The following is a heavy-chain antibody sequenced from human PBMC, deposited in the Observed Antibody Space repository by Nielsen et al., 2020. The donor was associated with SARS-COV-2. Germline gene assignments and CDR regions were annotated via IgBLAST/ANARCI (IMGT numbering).Heavy chain of an antibody. CDR3: ARWPSVVVTAMHRYYFDY. D-gene: IGHD2-21*02. J-gene: IGHJ4*02. V-gene: IGHV1-8*01. CDR2: MNPNSGNT. CDR1: RYTFKSYD. Sequence: ASVKVSCKASRYTFKSYDINWVRQATGQGLEWMGWMNPNSGNTGYAQKFQGRVTMTRNTSISTAYMELSSLRSEDTAVYFCARWPSVVVTAMHRYYFDYWGQGTLVTVSS.